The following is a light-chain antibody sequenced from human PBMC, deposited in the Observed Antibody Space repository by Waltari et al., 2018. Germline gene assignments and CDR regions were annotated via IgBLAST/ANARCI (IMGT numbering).Light chain of an antibody. CDR2: KAS. CDR3: QQYNSYWT. Sequence: DIQMTQSPSTLSASVGDRVTITCRARQSISSWLAWYQQKPGKAPKLLIYKASSLESRVPSRFSRSGSGTEFTLTLSRLKPDDFATYSCQQYNSYWTFGQGTKVEIK. J-gene: IGKJ1*01. CDR1: QSISSW. V-gene: IGKV1-5*03.